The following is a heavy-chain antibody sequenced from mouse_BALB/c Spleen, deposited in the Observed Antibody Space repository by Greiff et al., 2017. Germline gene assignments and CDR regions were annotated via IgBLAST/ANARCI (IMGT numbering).Heavy chain of an antibody. D-gene: IGHD2-1*01. CDR2: IDPENGDT. CDR3: NGKNGNPFDY. V-gene: IGHV14-4*02. Sequence: VQLKQSGAELVRSGASVKLSCTASGFNIKDYYMHWVKQRPEQGLEWIGWIDPENGDTEYAPKFQGKATMTADTSSNTAYLQLSSLTSEDTAVYYCNGKNGNPFDYWGQGTTLTVSS. CDR1: GFNIKDYY. J-gene: IGHJ2*01.